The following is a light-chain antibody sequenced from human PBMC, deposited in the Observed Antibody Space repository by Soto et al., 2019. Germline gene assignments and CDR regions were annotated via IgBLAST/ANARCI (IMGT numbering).Light chain of an antibody. V-gene: IGKV1-9*01. CDR1: QVINTY. J-gene: IGKJ3*01. Sequence: DIQLTQSPSFLSASVGDRVTITCRASQVINTYLAWYQLKPGKAPKLLNSLASALQSGVALRFSGRWSRTVFTLTISGLPPEDFVSYCCQQGNCSPLTFGGGTKVDIK. CDR3: QQGNCSPLT. CDR2: LAS.